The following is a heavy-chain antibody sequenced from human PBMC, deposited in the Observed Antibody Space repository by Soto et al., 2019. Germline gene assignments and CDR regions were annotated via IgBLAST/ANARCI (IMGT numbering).Heavy chain of an antibody. J-gene: IGHJ6*02. CDR1: GYTFTSYA. Sequence: QVQLVQSGAEVKKPGASVKVSCKASGYTFTSYAMHWVRQAPGQRLEWMGWINAGNGNTKYSQKFQGRVTITRDTSASTAYMELSSLRSEDTAVYYCARDPLTPGHYYYGMDVWGQGTTVTVSS. CDR2: INAGNGNT. V-gene: IGHV1-3*01. CDR3: ARDPLTPGHYYYGMDV. D-gene: IGHD7-27*01.